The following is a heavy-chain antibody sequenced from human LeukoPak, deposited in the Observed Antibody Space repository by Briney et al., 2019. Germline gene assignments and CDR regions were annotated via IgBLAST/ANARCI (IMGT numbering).Heavy chain of an antibody. V-gene: IGHV3-53*01. CDR1: GFTVSSNY. CDR3: AREGYYDSSGYYYDGAFDI. D-gene: IGHD3-22*01. J-gene: IGHJ3*02. Sequence: PGGSLRLSRAASGFTVSSNYMSWVRQAPGKGLEWVSVIYSGGSTYYADSVKGRFTISRDNSKNTLYLQMNSLRAEDTAVYYCAREGYYDSSGYYYDGAFDIWGQGTMVTVSS. CDR2: IYSGGST.